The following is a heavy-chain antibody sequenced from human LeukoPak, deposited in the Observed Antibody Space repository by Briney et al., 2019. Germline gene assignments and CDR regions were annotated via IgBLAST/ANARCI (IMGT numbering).Heavy chain of an antibody. V-gene: IGHV4-31*03. CDR2: VYYSGST. CDR1: GGSITSGVYY. J-gene: IGHJ5*02. CDR3: ARDLRTTVSTGIDP. Sequence: SETLSLTCTVSGGSITSGVYYWSWIRQHPGKGLEWIGYVYYSGSTYYNPSLKSRVTVSVDTSKNQFSLKLTSVTAADTAVYYCARDLRTTVSTGIDPWGQGTLVTVSS. D-gene: IGHD4-17*01.